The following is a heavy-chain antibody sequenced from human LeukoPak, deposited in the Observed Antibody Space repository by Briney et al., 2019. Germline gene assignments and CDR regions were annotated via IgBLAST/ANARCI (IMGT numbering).Heavy chain of an antibody. CDR3: ARARITMIVEAFDI. CDR1: GFTFSSYG. CDR2: IWYDGSNK. V-gene: IGHV3-33*01. J-gene: IGHJ6*02. Sequence: PGRSLRLSCAASGFTFSSYGMHWVRQAPGKGLEWVAVIWYDGSNKYYADSVKGRFTISRDNSKNTLYLQMNSLRAEDTAVYYCARARITMIVEAFDIWGQGTTVTVSS. D-gene: IGHD3-22*01.